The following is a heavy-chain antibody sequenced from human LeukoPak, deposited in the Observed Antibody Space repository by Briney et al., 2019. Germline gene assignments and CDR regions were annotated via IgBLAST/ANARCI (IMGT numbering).Heavy chain of an antibody. CDR2: IYTSGST. CDR3: ARDSDSSGWYGIDY. CDR1: GGSFSGYY. D-gene: IGHD6-19*01. V-gene: IGHV4-4*07. Sequence: SETLSLTCAVYGGSFSGYYWSWIRQPAGKGLEWIGRIYTSGSTNYNPSLKSRVTMSVDTSKNQFSLKLSSVTAADTAVYCCARDSDSSGWYGIDYWGQGTLVTVSS. J-gene: IGHJ4*02.